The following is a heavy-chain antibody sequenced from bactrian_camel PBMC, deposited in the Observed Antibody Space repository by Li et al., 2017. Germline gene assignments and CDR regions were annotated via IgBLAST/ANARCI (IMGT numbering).Heavy chain of an antibody. CDR1: GDTLSKFC. CDR3: AAVAEGRTVEGGVSLWTLFESGY. J-gene: IGHJ4*01. Sequence: VQLVESGGGSVQAGGSLRLSCVVSGDTLSKFCIGWFRQAPGKEREGVAAIDRRSDDSRVSDSVKGRFAISQDNAKNTVCLQMNDLEPDDTAVYSCAAVAEGRTVEGGVSLWTLFESGYWGQGTQVTVS. D-gene: IGHD3*01. CDR2: IDRRSDDS. V-gene: IGHV3-3*01.